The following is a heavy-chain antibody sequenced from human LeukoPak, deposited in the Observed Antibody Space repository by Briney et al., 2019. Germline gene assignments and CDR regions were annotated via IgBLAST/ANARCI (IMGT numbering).Heavy chain of an antibody. CDR3: ARGRRPEEGNYYGSGSYYNDWLHYYYMDV. CDR1: GGSISGYY. J-gene: IGHJ6*03. V-gene: IGHV4-59*01. D-gene: IGHD3-10*01. Sequence: SETLSLTCTVSGGSISGYYWSWIRQPPGKGLEWIGYIYYSGSTNYNPSLKSRVTISVDTSKNQFSLKLSSVTAADTAVYYCARGRRPEEGNYYGSGSYYNDWLHYYYMDVWGKGTTVTVSS. CDR2: IYYSGST.